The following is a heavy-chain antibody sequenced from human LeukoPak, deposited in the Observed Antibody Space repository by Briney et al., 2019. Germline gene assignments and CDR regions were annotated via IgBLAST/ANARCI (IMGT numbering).Heavy chain of an antibody. CDR1: GGSISSYY. CDR3: ARDSSDDGMDV. D-gene: IGHD6-19*01. Sequence: SETLSLTCTVSGGSISSYYWSWIRQPPGKGLEWIGYIYYSGSTNYNPSLKSRVTISVDTSKNQFSLRLSSVTAADTAVYYCARDSSDDGMDVWGQGTTVTVSS. V-gene: IGHV4-59*01. CDR2: IYYSGST. J-gene: IGHJ6*02.